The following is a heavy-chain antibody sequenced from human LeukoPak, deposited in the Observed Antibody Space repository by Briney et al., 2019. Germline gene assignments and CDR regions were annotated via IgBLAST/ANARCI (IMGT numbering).Heavy chain of an antibody. CDR1: GGSISSRNW. CDR2: IYHSGST. D-gene: IGHD4-23*01. Sequence: PSGTLSLTCAVSGGSISSRNWWSWVRQPPGKGLEWIGEIYHSGSTNYNPSLKSRVTISVDTSKNQFSLKLSSVTAADTAVYYCARHERWTRRFDYWGQGTLVTVSS. J-gene: IGHJ4*02. V-gene: IGHV4-4*02. CDR3: ARHERWTRRFDY.